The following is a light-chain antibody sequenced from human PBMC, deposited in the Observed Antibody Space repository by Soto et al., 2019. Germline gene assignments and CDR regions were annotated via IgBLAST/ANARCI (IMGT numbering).Light chain of an antibody. V-gene: IGLV2-14*01. CDR2: EVI. J-gene: IGLJ1*01. CDR3: SSYTSSILHV. CDR1: SSDVDTNNS. Sequence: SALTQPASVSGSPGQSITISCTGTSSDVDTNNSVSWYQQHPGQAPKLMIYEVITRPPGVSDRFSGSKSGNKASLTISGLQAEDEADYYCSSYTSSILHVFGTGTKVTVL.